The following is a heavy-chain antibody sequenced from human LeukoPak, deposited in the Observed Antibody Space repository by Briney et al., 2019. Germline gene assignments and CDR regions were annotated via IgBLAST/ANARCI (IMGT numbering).Heavy chain of an antibody. Sequence: GGSLRLSCAASGFTFSNSAMNWVRQAPGKGLEWVSAISGSGGNTYYPNSVKGRFTISRDNSRNTLYLQMNSLRAEDTAVYYCAKGQVFQCDYWGQGTLVTVSS. CDR3: AKGQVFQCDY. V-gene: IGHV3-23*01. CDR1: GFTFSNSA. D-gene: IGHD2/OR15-2a*01. CDR2: ISGSGGNT. J-gene: IGHJ4*02.